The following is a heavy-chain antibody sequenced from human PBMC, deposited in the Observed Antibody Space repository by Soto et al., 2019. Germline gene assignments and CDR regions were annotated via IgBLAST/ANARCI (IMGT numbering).Heavy chain of an antibody. CDR3: ARGTNWNYGAFDY. CDR2: INHSGSI. CDR1: GGSFSGYY. J-gene: IGHJ4*02. V-gene: IGHV4-34*01. Sequence: QVQLQQWGAGLLKPSETLSLTCAVYGGSFSGYYWSWIRQPPGKGLEWIGEINHSGSINYNPSLKSRVTISVDTSKNQFSLKLSSVTAADTAVYYCARGTNWNYGAFDYWGQGPLVTVSS. D-gene: IGHD1-7*01.